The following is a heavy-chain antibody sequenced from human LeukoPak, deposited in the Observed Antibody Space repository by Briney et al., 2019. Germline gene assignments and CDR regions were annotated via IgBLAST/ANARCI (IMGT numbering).Heavy chain of an antibody. D-gene: IGHD3-10*01. CDR3: ARGVKDYYGSGSYYYFDY. J-gene: IGHJ4*02. CDR2: ISSSSSYI. V-gene: IGHV3-21*01. CDR1: GFTFSSYS. Sequence: TAGGSLRLSCAASGFTFSSYSMNWVRQAPGKGLEWVSSISSSSSYIYYADSVKGRFTISRDNAKNSLYLQMNSLRAEDTAVYYCARGVKDYYGSGSYYYFDYWGQGTLVTVSS.